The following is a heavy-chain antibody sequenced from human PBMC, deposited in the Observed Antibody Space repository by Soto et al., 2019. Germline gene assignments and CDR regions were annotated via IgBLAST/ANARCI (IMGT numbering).Heavy chain of an antibody. D-gene: IGHD1-26*01. CDR1: GFSFSYFD. V-gene: IGHV3-30*18. Sequence: SLRLSCAASGFSFSYFDMHWVRQAPGRGLEWVAVMSSDGSETYYADSLKGRFTISRDNSKNTLYLQMNSLRADDTAVYYCAKNGATYGVDVWGQGTTVTVSS. CDR3: AKNGATYGVDV. CDR2: MSSDGSET. J-gene: IGHJ6*02.